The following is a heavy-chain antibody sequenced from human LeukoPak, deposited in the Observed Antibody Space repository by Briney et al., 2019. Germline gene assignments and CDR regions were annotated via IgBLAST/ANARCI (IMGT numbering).Heavy chain of an antibody. J-gene: IGHJ3*02. D-gene: IGHD5-18*01. CDR1: GFTFSSYA. Sequence: HPGGSLRLSCAASGFTFSSYAMSWVRQAPGKGLEWVSAISGSGGSTYYADSVKGRLTISRDNSKNTLYLQMNSLRAEDTAIYYCAKVVTPKIGAFDIWGQGTMVTVSS. CDR2: ISGSGGST. V-gene: IGHV3-23*01. CDR3: AKVVTPKIGAFDI.